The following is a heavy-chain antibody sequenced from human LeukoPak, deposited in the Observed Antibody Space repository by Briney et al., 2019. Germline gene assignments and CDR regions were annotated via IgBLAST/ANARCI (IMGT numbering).Heavy chain of an antibody. V-gene: IGHV3-23*01. CDR2: ISGSGDST. CDR3: AKGGWGTVLDY. D-gene: IGHD3-16*01. CDR1: GFTFSNYA. J-gene: IGHJ4*02. Sequence: GGSLRLSCAASGFTFSNYAMPWVRQAPGKGLEWVSTISGSGDSTYYSDSVKGRFTISRDNSENTLYLQLNSLRAEDTAVYYCAKGGWGTVLDYWGQGTLVTVSP.